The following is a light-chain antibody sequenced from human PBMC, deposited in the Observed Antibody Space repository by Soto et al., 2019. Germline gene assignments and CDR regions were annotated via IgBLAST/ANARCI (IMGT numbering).Light chain of an antibody. CDR3: QQYGTSEII. V-gene: IGKV3-20*01. CDR1: QRLSNSF. Sequence: IVLTQSPGTLSLSPGERANLSCRAGQRLSNSFIAWYQQKPGQAPRLLIYDTSSRATGIPDRFSGSGSGTDFTLTISRLEPEDFSVFYCQQYGTSEIIFGQGTRLEIK. CDR2: DTS. J-gene: IGKJ5*01.